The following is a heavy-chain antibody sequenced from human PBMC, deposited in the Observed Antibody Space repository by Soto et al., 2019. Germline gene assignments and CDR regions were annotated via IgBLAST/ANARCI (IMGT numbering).Heavy chain of an antibody. CDR2: ISGSGGST. J-gene: IGHJ4*02. Sequence: GGSLRLSCAASGFTFSSYAMSWVRQAPGKGLEWVSAISGSGGSTYYADSVKGRFTISRDNSKNTLYLQMNSLRAEDTAVYYCAKVRPRGYAVELDIVVVVAATTYFDYWGQGTLVTVSS. D-gene: IGHD2-15*01. V-gene: IGHV3-23*01. CDR1: GFTFSSYA. CDR3: AKVRPRGYAVELDIVVVVAATTYFDY.